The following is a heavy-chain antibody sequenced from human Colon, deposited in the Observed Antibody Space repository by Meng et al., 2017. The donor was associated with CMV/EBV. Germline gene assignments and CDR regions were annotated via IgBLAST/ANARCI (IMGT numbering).Heavy chain of an antibody. CDR1: GFTFSNHW. D-gene: IGHD4-11*01. J-gene: IGHJ3*01. CDR2: IKEDGSEK. Sequence: GESLKISCAASGFTFSNHWMTWVRQVPGRGPELVAHIKEDGSEKYFVASVKGRCTISRDNAKNSLYLQIHSLRVEDTAVYYCARDPYIKAFDLWGQGTMVTVSS. CDR3: ARDPYIKAFDL. V-gene: IGHV3-7*01.